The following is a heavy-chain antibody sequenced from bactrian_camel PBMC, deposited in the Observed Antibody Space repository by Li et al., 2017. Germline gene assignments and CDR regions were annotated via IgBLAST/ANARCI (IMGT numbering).Heavy chain of an antibody. Sequence: HVQLVESGGGSVEAGGSLKLSCVASNLTIRTVMGWFRQAPGKEREGVAAIDSDRTTTYADSVKGRFSISRDNAKNTLYLQMNSLSSEDTAMYYCAVDRSFLTLWFKNATYWGQGTQVTVS. D-gene: IGHD6*01. V-gene: IGHV3S55*01. CDR3: AVDRSFLTLWFKNATY. CDR1: NLTIRTV. J-gene: IGHJ4*01. CDR2: IDSDRTT.